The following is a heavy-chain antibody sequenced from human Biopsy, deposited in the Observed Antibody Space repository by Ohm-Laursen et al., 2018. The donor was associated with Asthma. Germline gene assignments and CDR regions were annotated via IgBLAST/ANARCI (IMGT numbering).Heavy chain of an antibody. CDR1: GFTFSSYG. CDR3: ARISICRTTTCYSCFSYSMYF. J-gene: IGHJ6*02. V-gene: IGHV3-23*01. D-gene: IGHD2-2*01. Sequence: SLRLSCAASGFTFSSYGMNWVRQAPGKGLQWVSSISPGGGSTHYADSVRGRFTISRDNSNKVFLQMNRLRTEDTAVYYCARISICRTTTCYSCFSYSMYFWGQGTTGTVSS. CDR2: ISPGGGST.